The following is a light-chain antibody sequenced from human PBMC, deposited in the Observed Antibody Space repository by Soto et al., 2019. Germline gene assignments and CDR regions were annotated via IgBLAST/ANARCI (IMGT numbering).Light chain of an antibody. CDR2: GAS. V-gene: IGKV3-20*01. J-gene: IGKJ2*01. Sequence: EIVLTQSPGTLSLSPGERGALSCRASQSVSSYLAWYQQQPGQAPRLLIYGASSRATGIPDRFSGSGSGTDFTLTISRLEPEDFAVYYCQQYGSSPYTFGHGTKVEIK. CDR3: QQYGSSPYT. CDR1: QSVSSY.